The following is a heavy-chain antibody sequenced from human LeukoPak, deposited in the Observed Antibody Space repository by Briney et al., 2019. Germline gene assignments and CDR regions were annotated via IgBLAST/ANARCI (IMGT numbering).Heavy chain of an antibody. V-gene: IGHV3-23*01. J-gene: IGHJ3*01. CDR3: AGDSPSL. CDR2: ISGSGGTT. Sequence: GGSLLLSCSASGFTFTNYARSRVRQAPGKGLERGSSISGSGGTTYYADFLKGRFTISRDNSKNTLYLQMNSLRAEDTAVYYCAGDSPSLWGQGTMVTVSS. CDR1: GFTFTNYA. D-gene: IGHD2-2*01.